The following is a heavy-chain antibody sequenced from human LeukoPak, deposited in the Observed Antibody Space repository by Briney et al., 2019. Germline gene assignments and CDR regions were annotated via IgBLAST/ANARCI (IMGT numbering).Heavy chain of an antibody. CDR3: ARDAAALDY. J-gene: IGHJ4*02. D-gene: IGHD2-2*01. CDR1: GGSISNYY. Sequence: SETPSLTCTVSGGSISNYYWSWVRQPPGKGLEWIGYSYYDGSTTYNPSLKSRLTISVDTSMNQFSLHLSSVTAADTAMYYCARDAAALDYWGQGILVTVSS. V-gene: IGHV4-59*01. CDR2: SYYDGST.